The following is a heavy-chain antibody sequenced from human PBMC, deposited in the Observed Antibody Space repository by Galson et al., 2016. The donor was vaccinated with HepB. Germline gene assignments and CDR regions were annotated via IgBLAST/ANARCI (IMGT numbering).Heavy chain of an antibody. CDR1: GFTFSSYA. V-gene: IGHV3-23*01. D-gene: IGHD2-21*02. CDR3: AKGDGVVTVYYYYGMDV. Sequence: SLRLSCAASGFTFSSYAMSWVRQAPGKGLEWVSAISGRGVSTYYADSVKGRFTISRDNSKNTLYLQMNSLRAKDTAVYYCAKGDGVVTVYYYYGMDVWGQGTTVTVSS. CDR2: ISGRGVST. J-gene: IGHJ6*02.